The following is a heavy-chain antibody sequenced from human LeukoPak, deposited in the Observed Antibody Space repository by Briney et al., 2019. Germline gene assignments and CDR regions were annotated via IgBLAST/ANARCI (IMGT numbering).Heavy chain of an antibody. J-gene: IGHJ4*02. V-gene: IGHV4-34*01. CDR3: ARRRDGHINPFDY. CDR1: GGSFSGYY. D-gene: IGHD5-24*01. CDR2: INPSGDT. Sequence: SETLSLTCAVYGGSFSGYYWTWIRQPPGKGLXXXGEINPSGDTKYNPSLKSRVTISVDTSKNQFSLKLRSVTAADTAVYYCARRRDGHINPFDYWGQGTLVTVSS.